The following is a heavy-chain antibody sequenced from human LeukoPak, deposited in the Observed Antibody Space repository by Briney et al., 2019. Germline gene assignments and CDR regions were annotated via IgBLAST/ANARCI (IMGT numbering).Heavy chain of an antibody. CDR1: GGIFSRYA. J-gene: IGHJ5*02. Sequence: SVKVSCKASGGIFSRYAISWVRQAPGQGLEWMGGLVPIFGSPYLAQKFQGRLTITADESTSTAYMELSSLRSEDTAVYYCARDGIAAPTRFDPWGQGTLVTVSS. CDR2: LVPIFGSP. CDR3: ARDGIAAPTRFDP. V-gene: IGHV1-69*13. D-gene: IGHD6-13*01.